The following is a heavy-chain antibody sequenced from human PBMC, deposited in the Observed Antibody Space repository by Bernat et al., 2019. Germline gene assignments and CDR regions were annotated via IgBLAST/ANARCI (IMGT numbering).Heavy chain of an antibody. V-gene: IGHV3-30*18. CDR1: GFTFSSYG. CDR3: AKGFERFRYYYGMDV. CDR2: ISYDGSNK. D-gene: IGHD3-10*01. Sequence: QVQLVESGGGVVQPGRSLRLSCAASGFTFSSYGMHWVRQAPGKGLGWVAVISYDGSNKYYADSVKGRFTISRDNSKNTLYLQMNSLRAEDTAVYYCAKGFERFRYYYGMDVWGQGTTVTVSS. J-gene: IGHJ6*02.